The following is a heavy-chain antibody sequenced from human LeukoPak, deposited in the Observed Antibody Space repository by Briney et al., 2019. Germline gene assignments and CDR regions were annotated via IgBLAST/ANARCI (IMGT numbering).Heavy chain of an antibody. CDR1: GFTFSNYA. J-gene: IGHJ4*02. V-gene: IGHV3-48*03. Sequence: GGSLRLSCAASGFTFSNYAMNWVRRAPGKGLEWVSYISDSGNTTSYADSVKGRFTISRDNAKNTLYLQMNSLRAEDTAVYFCARDQTGNIAYWGQGPLVTVSS. CDR2: ISDSGNTT. CDR3: ARDQTGNIAY.